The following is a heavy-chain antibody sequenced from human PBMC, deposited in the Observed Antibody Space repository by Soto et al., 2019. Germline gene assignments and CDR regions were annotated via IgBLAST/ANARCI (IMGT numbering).Heavy chain of an antibody. CDR1: GGSISSGDYY. CDR3: ARAKGRVPGHVDY. V-gene: IGHV4-30-4*01. J-gene: IGHJ4*02. CDR2: IYYSGST. Sequence: QVQLQESGPGLVKPSQTLSLTCTVSGGSISSGDYYWSWIRQPPGKGLEWIGYIYYSGSTYYNPSRKSRVTISVGTSKNQFSLKLSSVTAADTAVYYCARAKGRVPGHVDYWGQGTLVTVSS.